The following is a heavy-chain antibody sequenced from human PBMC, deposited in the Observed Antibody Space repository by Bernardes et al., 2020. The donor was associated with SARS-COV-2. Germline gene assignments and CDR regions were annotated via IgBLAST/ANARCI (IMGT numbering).Heavy chain of an antibody. V-gene: IGHV3-13*01. J-gene: IGHJ4*02. Sequence: GGSLRLSCAASGFIFSNYDMHWVRQPTGAGLEWVSSVGRVGDTYYLGSVKGRFTISRDNVKNSLYLQMNSLTAGDTAVYYCVRATSGFDYWGQGFLVTVSS. CDR2: VGRVGDT. D-gene: IGHD1-26*01. CDR1: GFIFSNYD. CDR3: VRATSGFDY.